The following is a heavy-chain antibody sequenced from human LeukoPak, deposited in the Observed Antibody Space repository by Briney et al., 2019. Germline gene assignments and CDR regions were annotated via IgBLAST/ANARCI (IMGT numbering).Heavy chain of an antibody. CDR2: ISSSSSYI. V-gene: IGHV3-21*01. J-gene: IGHJ3*02. CDR1: GFTFSSYS. Sequence: GGSLRLSCAASGFTFSSYSMNWVRQAPGKGPEWVSSISSSSSYIYYADSVKGRFTISRDNAKNSLYLQMNSLRAEDTAVYYCARDRLTYYDILTGYPHDAFDIWGQGTMVTVSS. CDR3: ARDRLTYYDILTGYPHDAFDI. D-gene: IGHD3-9*01.